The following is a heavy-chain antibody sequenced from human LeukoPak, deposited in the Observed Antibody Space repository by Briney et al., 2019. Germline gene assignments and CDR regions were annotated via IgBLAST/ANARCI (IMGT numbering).Heavy chain of an antibody. CDR3: ARSVSWGLLVRDDAFDI. J-gene: IGHJ3*02. Sequence: PSETLSLTCTVCGGSISSYHWIWIRQPPGKGLEWIGYIHYSGSTNYNPSLKSRVTTSVDTSKKQFSLKLRSVTAADTAVYYCARSVSWGLLVRDDAFDIWGQGTMVTVSS. CDR1: GGSISSYH. V-gene: IGHV4-59*08. CDR2: IHYSGST. D-gene: IGHD2-21*01.